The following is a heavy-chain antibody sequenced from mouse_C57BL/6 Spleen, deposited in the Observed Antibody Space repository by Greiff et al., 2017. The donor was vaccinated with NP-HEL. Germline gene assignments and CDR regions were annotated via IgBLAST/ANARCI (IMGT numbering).Heavy chain of an antibody. CDR3: ANILKGAAMYY. V-gene: IGHV5-17*01. CDR1: GFTFSDYG. Sequence: DVHLVESGGGLVKPGGSLKLSCAASGFTFSDYGMHWVRQAPEKGLEWVAYISSGSSTIYYADTVKGRFTIARDNAKHTLFLQMTSLRSEDTAMYYCANILKGAAMYYWGQGPSVTVSA. D-gene: IGHD1-3*01. CDR2: ISSGSSTI. J-gene: IGHJ4*01.